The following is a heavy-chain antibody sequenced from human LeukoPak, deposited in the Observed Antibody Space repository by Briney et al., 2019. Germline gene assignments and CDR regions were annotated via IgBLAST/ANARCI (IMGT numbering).Heavy chain of an antibody. D-gene: IGHD3-3*01. Sequence: GGSLRLSCTVSGFTVSSNSMSWVRQAPGKGLEWVSAISGSGGSTYYADSVKGRFTISRDNSKNTLYLQMNSLRTEDTAVYYCAKDLSYYDFWSGYHPADYWGQGTLVTVSS. V-gene: IGHV3-23*01. CDR3: AKDLSYYDFWSGYHPADY. CDR1: GFTVSSNS. J-gene: IGHJ4*02. CDR2: ISGSGGST.